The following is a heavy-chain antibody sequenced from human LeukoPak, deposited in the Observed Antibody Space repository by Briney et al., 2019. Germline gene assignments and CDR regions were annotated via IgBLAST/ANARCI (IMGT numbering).Heavy chain of an antibody. D-gene: IGHD3-10*01. J-gene: IGHJ5*02. Sequence: PSETLSLTCAVNGGSFSGYYWSWIRQPPGKGLEWIGEINHSGSTNYNPSLKSRVTISVDTSKNQFSLKLSSVTAADTAVYYCAADARWGSGFDPWGQGTLVTVSS. V-gene: IGHV4-34*01. CDR2: INHSGST. CDR1: GGSFSGYY. CDR3: AADARWGSGFDP.